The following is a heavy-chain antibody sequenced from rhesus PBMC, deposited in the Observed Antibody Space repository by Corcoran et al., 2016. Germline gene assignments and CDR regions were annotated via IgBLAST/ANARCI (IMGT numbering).Heavy chain of an antibody. D-gene: IGHD6-31*01. Sequence: QVQLQESGPGLVKPSETLSLTCAVSGGSISSSNWWSWIRQPPGKGLEWIGYISGSIGSTFLNPSLKCRVTFSTDTSKTRFSLKLSAVTAADTAVYYCASRIAAPFDYWGQGVLVTVSS. V-gene: IGHV4-65*01. CDR3: ASRIAAPFDY. J-gene: IGHJ4*01. CDR2: ISGSIGST. CDR1: GGSISSSNW.